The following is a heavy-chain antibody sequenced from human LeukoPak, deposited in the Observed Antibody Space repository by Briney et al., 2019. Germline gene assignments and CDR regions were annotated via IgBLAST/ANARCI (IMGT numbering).Heavy chain of an antibody. CDR2: MNPNSGNT. V-gene: IGHV1-8*01. CDR3: ARGGYYYDFWSGPLPDY. D-gene: IGHD3-3*01. Sequence: ASVKVSCKASGYTFTSYDINWVRQATGQGLAWMGWMNPNSGNTGYAQKFQGRVTMTRNTSISTAYMELSSLRSEDTAVYYCARGGYYYDFWSGPLPDYWGQGTLVTVSS. J-gene: IGHJ4*02. CDR1: GYTFTSYD.